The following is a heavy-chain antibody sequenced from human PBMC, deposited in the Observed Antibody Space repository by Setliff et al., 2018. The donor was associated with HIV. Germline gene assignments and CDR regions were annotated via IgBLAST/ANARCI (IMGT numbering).Heavy chain of an antibody. D-gene: IGHD1-26*01. CDR3: ASCRSNPYYFDY. CDR1: GYTLTSYG. V-gene: IGHV1-18*01. CDR2: ISAYNGNT. J-gene: IGHJ4*02. Sequence: ASVKVSRKASGYTLTSYGISWVRQAPAQGLEWMGWISAYNGNTNYAQKLQGRVTMTTDTSTRTSYMELRSLRSDDAAVYYCASCRSNPYYFDYWGQGTLVTVSS.